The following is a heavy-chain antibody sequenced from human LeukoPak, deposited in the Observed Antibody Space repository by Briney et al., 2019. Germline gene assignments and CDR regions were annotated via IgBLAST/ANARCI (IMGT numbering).Heavy chain of an antibody. CDR1: GFTVSSNY. J-gene: IGHJ4*02. V-gene: IGHV3-53*01. CDR3: AKVPGVVVPDY. Sequence: PGGSLRLSCAASGFTVSSNYMSWVRQAPGKGLEWVSVIHSGGSTYYADSVKGRFTISRDNSKNTLYLQMNSLRAEDTAVYYCAKVPGVVVPDYWGQGTLVTVSS. D-gene: IGHD2-2*01. CDR2: IHSGGST.